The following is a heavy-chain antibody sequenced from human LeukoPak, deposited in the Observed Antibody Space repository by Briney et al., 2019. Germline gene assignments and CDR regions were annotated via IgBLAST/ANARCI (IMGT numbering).Heavy chain of an antibody. CDR2: INPNSGGT. J-gene: IGHJ3*02. CDR1: GYTFTGYY. Sequence: ASVKVSCKASGYTFTGYYMHWVRQAPGQGLEWMGWINPNSGGTNYAQKFQGRVTMTRDASISTAYMELSRLRSDDTAVYYCAAVAGLGNAFDIWGQGTMVTVSS. CDR3: AAVAGLGNAFDI. D-gene: IGHD6-19*01. V-gene: IGHV1-2*02.